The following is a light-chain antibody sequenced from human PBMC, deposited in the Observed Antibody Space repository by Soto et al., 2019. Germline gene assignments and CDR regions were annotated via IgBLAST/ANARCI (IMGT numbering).Light chain of an antibody. J-gene: IGKJ1*01. CDR2: AAS. V-gene: IGKV1-39*01. Sequence: DIQMTQSPSSLSASVGDRVTITCRASQSISSYLNWYQQKPGKAPKLLIYAASSLQSGVPSRFSGSESGTDFTLTISSLQPEDFATYYCQQSYSWTFGQGTKVDIK. CDR3: QQSYSWT. CDR1: QSISSY.